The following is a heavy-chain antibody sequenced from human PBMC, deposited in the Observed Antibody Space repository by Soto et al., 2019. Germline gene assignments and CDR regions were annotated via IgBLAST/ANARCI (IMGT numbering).Heavy chain of an antibody. CDR1: GGPKQTGDHN. V-gene: IGHV4-30-4*01. J-gene: IGHJ4*02. Sequence: LPQTGDDSGGPKQTGDHNWKWIRQPPGKGLEWIGYVFYSGATNYSPSLKSRAAISMDTSKNQFSLSLTSVTAADTAVYYCARAGFSYGRLLFWGQGIRVTVSS. CDR3: ARAGFSYGRLLF. D-gene: IGHD3-10*01. CDR2: VFYSGAT.